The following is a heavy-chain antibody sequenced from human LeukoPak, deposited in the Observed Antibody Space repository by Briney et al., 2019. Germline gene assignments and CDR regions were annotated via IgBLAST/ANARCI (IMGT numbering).Heavy chain of an antibody. CDR2: ISDSGGST. CDR1: GITLSNYG. CDR3: AKRGVVIRVILVGFHKEAYYFDS. D-gene: IGHD3-22*01. Sequence: GGSLRLSCAVSGITLSNYGMGWVRQAPGKGLEWVAGISDSGGSTNYADSVKGRFTISRDNPKNTLYLQLNSLRAEDTAVYFCAKRGVVIRVILVGFHKEAYYFDSWGQGALVTVSS. V-gene: IGHV3-23*01. J-gene: IGHJ4*02.